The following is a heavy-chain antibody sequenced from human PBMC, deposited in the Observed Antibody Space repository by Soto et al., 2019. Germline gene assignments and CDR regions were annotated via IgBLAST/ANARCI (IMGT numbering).Heavy chain of an antibody. J-gene: IGHJ6*02. D-gene: IGHD5-18*01. CDR3: ARDPDTAMVPYYYYGMDV. Sequence: SETLSLTCTVSGGSISSSNYYWSWIRHPPGKKLEWIGYIHYSGSTNYNPSLKSRVTISVDTSKNQFSLKLSSVTAADTAVYYCARDPDTAMVPYYYYGMDVWGQGTTVT. V-gene: IGHV4-61*01. CDR1: GGSISSSNYY. CDR2: IHYSGST.